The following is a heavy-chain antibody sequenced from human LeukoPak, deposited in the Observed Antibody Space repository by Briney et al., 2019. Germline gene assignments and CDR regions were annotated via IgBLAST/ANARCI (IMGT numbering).Heavy chain of an antibody. D-gene: IGHD1-26*01. V-gene: IGHV3-7*03. CDR1: GFTFSSYW. CDR3: VKDSPPRYSGSPPAY. J-gene: IGHJ4*02. CDR2: INKDGGEK. Sequence: GGSLRLSCAASGFTFSSYWMSWVRQAPGKGLEWVANINKDGGEKYYVNSVKGRFTISRDNAKNSLYLQMNSLRADDTAVYYCVKDSPPRYSGSPPAYWGQGTLVTVSS.